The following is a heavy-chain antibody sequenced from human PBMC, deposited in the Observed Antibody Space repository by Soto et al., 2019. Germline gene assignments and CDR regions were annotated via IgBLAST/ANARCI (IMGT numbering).Heavy chain of an antibody. D-gene: IGHD4-17*01. V-gene: IGHV4-39*01. Sequence: PSETLSLTCTVSGGSISSSSYYWGWIRQPPGKGLEWIGSIYYSGSTYYNPSLKGRVTISVDTSKNQFSLKLSSVTAADTAVYYCARQRNYGDSYYFDYWGQGTLVTVSS. CDR3: ARQRNYGDSYYFDY. J-gene: IGHJ4*02. CDR2: IYYSGST. CDR1: GGSISSSSYY.